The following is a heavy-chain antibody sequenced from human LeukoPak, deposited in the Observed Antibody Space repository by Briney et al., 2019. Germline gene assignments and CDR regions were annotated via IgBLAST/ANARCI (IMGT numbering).Heavy chain of an antibody. CDR1: GYRFSSYW. CDR2: IYPGDSDI. CDR3: ARPYYDSSGYYFDY. Sequence: GESLKISCKDSGYRFSSYWIAWVRQMPGKGLEYIGIIYPGDSDIRYSPSFQGLVTISADKSISTAYLQWSSLKASDTAMYYCARPYYDSSGYYFDYWGQGTLVTVSS. V-gene: IGHV5-51*01. J-gene: IGHJ4*02. D-gene: IGHD3-22*01.